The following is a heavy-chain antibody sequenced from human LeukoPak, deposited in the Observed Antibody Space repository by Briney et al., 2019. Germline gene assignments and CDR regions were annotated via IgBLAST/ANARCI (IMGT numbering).Heavy chain of an antibody. CDR1: GFTFSDYY. CDR3: ARDKSQWPVREGFDY. J-gene: IGHJ4*02. CDR2: ISSSGSTI. D-gene: IGHD6-19*01. Sequence: GGSLRLSCAASGFTFSDYYMSWIRQAPGKGLEWVSYISSSGSTIYYADSVKGRFTISRDNAKNSLYLQMNSLRAEDTAVYYCARDKSQWPVREGFDYGGQEPLVTFPP. V-gene: IGHV3-11*01.